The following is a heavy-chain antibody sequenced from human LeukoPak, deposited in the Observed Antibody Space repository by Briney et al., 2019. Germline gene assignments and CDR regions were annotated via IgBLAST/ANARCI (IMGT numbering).Heavy chain of an antibody. CDR3: ARPRHYYDSSGPDAFDI. CDR2: IYYSGST. CDR1: GGSISSYY. Sequence: SETLSLTCTVSGGSISSYYWSWIRQPPGKGLEWIGYIYYSGSTNYNPSLKSRVTISVDTSKNQISLKLSSVTAADTAVYYCARPRHYYDSSGPDAFDIWGQGTMVTVSS. V-gene: IGHV4-59*08. D-gene: IGHD3-22*01. J-gene: IGHJ3*02.